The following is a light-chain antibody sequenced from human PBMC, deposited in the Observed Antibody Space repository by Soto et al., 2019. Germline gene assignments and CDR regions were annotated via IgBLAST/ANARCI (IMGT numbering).Light chain of an antibody. V-gene: IGKV1-39*01. CDR2: AAS. Sequence: DIQMTQSQSSLSASVGYIVTITCRASQSISSYLNWYQQKPGKAPKLLIYAASSLQSGVPSRFSGSGSGTDFTLTISSLQPEDFATYYCQQSYSTPQTFGQGTKVDI. CDR3: QQSYSTPQT. J-gene: IGKJ1*01. CDR1: QSISSY.